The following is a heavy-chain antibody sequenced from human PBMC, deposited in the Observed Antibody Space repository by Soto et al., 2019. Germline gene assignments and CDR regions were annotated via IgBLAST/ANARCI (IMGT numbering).Heavy chain of an antibody. D-gene: IGHD6-13*01. Sequence: SETLSLTCTVSGGSISSYYWSWIRQPPGKGLEWIGYIYYSGSTNYNPSLKSRVTISVDTSKNQFSLKLSSVTAADTAVYYCARDGAAGTSHFDYWGQGTLVTVSS. CDR2: IYYSGST. V-gene: IGHV4-59*01. CDR3: ARDGAAGTSHFDY. J-gene: IGHJ4*02. CDR1: GGSISSYY.